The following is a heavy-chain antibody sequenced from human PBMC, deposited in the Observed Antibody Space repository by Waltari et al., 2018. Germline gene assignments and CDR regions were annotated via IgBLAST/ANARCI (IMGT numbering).Heavy chain of an antibody. CDR3: AGDQADIVATVSLYYGIDV. CDR2: MNPNSGGT. Sequence: QVQLVQSGAEVKKPGASVKVSCKASGYTFTGYFMHWVRQAPGQGLEWMGWMNPNSGGTAYAQKFQGRVTMTRDTSISTAYMELYSLTSDDTAFYYCAGDQADIVATVSLYYGIDVWGQGTTVTVSS. D-gene: IGHD5-12*01. V-gene: IGHV1-2*02. J-gene: IGHJ6*02. CDR1: GYTFTGYF.